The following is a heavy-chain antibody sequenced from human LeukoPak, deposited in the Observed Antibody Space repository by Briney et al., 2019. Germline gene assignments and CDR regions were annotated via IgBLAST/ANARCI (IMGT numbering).Heavy chain of an antibody. CDR1: GGSMSNYY. D-gene: IGHD3-22*01. CDR3: ARGGPRLYYYYMDV. CDR2: IYYSGNA. Sequence: SETLSLTCSVSGGSMSNYYWSWIRQPPGKGLEWIGYIYYSGNAHYNPSLKSRVTISVDTSKNQFSLNLRSVTAADTAMYYCARGGPRLYYYYMDVWGKGTTVTISS. J-gene: IGHJ6*03. V-gene: IGHV4-59*01.